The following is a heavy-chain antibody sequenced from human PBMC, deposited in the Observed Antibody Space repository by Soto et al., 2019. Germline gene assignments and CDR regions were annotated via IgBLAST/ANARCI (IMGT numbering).Heavy chain of an antibody. V-gene: IGHV1-69*06. D-gene: IGHD2-15*01. Sequence: QVQLVQSGAEVKQPGSSVKVSCKASGGTFSSYSFSWVRQAPGQGLEWMGGITPIFGTIHYAQRFRGRVTITADKSTSILHMELSSLRSEDTAVFYCAREGDTREGRGVVFSWGQGTLVTVSS. CDR2: ITPIFGTI. J-gene: IGHJ5*02. CDR3: AREGDTREGRGVVFS. CDR1: GGTFSSYS.